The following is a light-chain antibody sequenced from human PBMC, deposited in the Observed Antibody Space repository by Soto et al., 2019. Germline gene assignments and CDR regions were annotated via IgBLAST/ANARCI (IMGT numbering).Light chain of an antibody. V-gene: IGLV2-11*01. CDR2: NVN. J-gene: IGLJ1*01. Sequence: QSALIQPPSVSGSPGQSVTISCTGTSSDVGSYDYVSWYQQHPGTVPKPMIYNVNTQPSGVPDRFSGSKSGNTASMTISGLQAEDEADYYCCSYTSSANYVFGNGKKVTV. CDR3: CSYTSSANYV. CDR1: SSDVGSYDY.